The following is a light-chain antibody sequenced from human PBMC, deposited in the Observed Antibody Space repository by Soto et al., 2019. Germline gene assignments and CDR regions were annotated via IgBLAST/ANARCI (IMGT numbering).Light chain of an antibody. V-gene: IGKV3-15*01. CDR3: QQYSNWPSLT. CDR1: QSVSSN. J-gene: IGKJ4*01. Sequence: EIVMTQSPATLSVSPGERATLSCRASQSVSSNLAWYQHKPGQAPRLLIYGASTRVTGIPARFSGSGSGTEFTLTISSLQSEDFAVYYCQQYSNWPSLTFGGGTKVEIK. CDR2: GAS.